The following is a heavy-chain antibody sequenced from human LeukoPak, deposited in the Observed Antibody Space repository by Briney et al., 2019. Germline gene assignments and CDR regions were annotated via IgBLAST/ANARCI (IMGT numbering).Heavy chain of an antibody. D-gene: IGHD7-27*01. CDR2: INAGNGNT. CDR1: GYTFTSYA. J-gene: IGHJ4*02. CDR3: ARGKITGAFDY. Sequence: GASVKVSCKASGYTFTSYAMHWVRQAPGQRLEWMGWINAGNGNTKYSQKFQGRVAITRDTSASTAYMELSSLRSEDTAVYYCARGKITGAFDYWGQGQWSPSPQ. V-gene: IGHV1-3*01.